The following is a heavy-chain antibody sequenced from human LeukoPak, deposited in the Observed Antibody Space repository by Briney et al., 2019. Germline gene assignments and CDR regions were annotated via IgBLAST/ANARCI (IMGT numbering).Heavy chain of an antibody. Sequence: SETLSLTCAVYGGSFSGYYWSWIRQPPGKGLEWIGEINHSGSTNYSPSLKSRVTISVDTSKNQFSLKLSSVTAADTAVYYCARGLITFGGVIVNRGLYFDYWGQGTLVTVSS. CDR2: INHSGST. J-gene: IGHJ4*02. D-gene: IGHD3-16*02. CDR1: GGSFSGYY. CDR3: ARGLITFGGVIVNRGLYFDY. V-gene: IGHV4-34*01.